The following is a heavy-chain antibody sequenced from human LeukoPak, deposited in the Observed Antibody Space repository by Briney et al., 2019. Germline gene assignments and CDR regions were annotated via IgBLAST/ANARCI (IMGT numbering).Heavy chain of an antibody. CDR2: ISSSSSYI. Sequence: GGSLRLSCAASGFTFSSYSMNGVREAPGKGLEWGSSISSSSSYIYYADSVKGRFTISRDNAKNSLYLQMNSLRAEDTAVYYCARGLSGSMVYWGQGTLVTVSS. J-gene: IGHJ4*02. D-gene: IGHD3-10*01. CDR3: ARGLSGSMVY. CDR1: GFTFSSYS. V-gene: IGHV3-21*01.